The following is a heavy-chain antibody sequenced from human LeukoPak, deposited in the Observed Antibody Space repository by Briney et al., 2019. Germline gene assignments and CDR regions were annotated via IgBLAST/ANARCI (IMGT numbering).Heavy chain of an antibody. D-gene: IGHD4-17*01. V-gene: IGHV3-30*18. CDR1: GFTFSSYG. Sequence: GGSLRLSCAASGFTFSSYGMHWVRQAPGKGLEWVAVTSYDGSNKYYADSVKGRFTISRDNSKNTLYLQMNSLRAEDTAVYYCAKGGDYEYYYGMDVWGQGTTVTVSS. CDR3: AKGGDYEYYYGMDV. J-gene: IGHJ6*02. CDR2: TSYDGSNK.